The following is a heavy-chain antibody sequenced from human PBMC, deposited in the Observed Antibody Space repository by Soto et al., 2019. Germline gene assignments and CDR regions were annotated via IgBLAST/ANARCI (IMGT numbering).Heavy chain of an antibody. CDR1: GYTFTSYG. J-gene: IGHJ5*02. V-gene: IGHV1-18*01. Sequence: QVQLVQSGAEVKKPGASVKVSCKASGYTFTSYGTSWVRQAPGQGLEWMGWISAYNGNTNYAQKLQGRVTMTTDTSTSTAYMELRSLRSDDTAVYYCARTSYGVVVPAAIGWFDPWGQGTLVTVSS. CDR2: ISAYNGNT. D-gene: IGHD2-2*01. CDR3: ARTSYGVVVPAAIGWFDP.